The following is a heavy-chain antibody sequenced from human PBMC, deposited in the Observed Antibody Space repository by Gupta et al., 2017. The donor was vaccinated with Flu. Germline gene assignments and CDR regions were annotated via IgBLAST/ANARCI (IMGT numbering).Heavy chain of an antibody. Sequence: PGQGLEWMGRINPNSGGTKYTQKFQGRVTMTRDTSINIVYMELSSLRSDDTAIYCCARVGYCSTTSCYEPFDHWGQGTLVSVSS. CDR2: INPNSGGT. V-gene: IGHV1-2*06. D-gene: IGHD2-2*03. CDR3: ARVGYCSTTSCYEPFDH. J-gene: IGHJ4*02.